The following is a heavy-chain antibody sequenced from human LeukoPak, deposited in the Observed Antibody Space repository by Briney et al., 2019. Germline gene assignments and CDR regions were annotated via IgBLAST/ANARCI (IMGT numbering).Heavy chain of an antibody. V-gene: IGHV4-34*01. Sequence: SETLSLTCAVYGGSFSGYYWSWIRQPPGKGLEWIGEINHSGSTNHNPSLKSRVTISVDTSKNQFSLKLSSVTAADTAVYYCARHYYGSGSYYPWGQGTLVTVSS. CDR1: GGSFSGYY. CDR2: INHSGST. D-gene: IGHD3-10*01. J-gene: IGHJ5*02. CDR3: ARHYYGSGSYYP.